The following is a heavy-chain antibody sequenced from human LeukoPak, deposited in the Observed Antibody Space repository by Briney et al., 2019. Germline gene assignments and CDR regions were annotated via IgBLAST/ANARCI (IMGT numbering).Heavy chain of an antibody. V-gene: IGHV3-73*01. D-gene: IGHD1-26*01. CDR1: GFTFSDSA. J-gene: IGHJ4*02. CDR3: TRVGPSTVVDY. Sequence: QPWGSLRLSCAASGFTFSDSAIHWVRQASGKGLEWVGRKRSKPLSYATAYDESLKGRFTISRDDSKNMAYLQMSSLKIEDTAVYYCTRVGPSTVVDYWGQGTQVTV. CDR2: KRSKPLSYAT.